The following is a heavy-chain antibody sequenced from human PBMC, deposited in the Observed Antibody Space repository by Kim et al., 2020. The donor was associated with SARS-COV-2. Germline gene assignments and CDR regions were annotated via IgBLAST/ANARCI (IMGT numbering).Heavy chain of an antibody. CDR3: ARGSGWAFDY. J-gene: IGHJ4*02. CDR2: ISIGHDDT. D-gene: IGHD6-19*01. CDR1: GYTFINYV. Sequence: ASVKVSCKASGYTFINYVMHWVRQAPGQRLEWMGLISIGHDDTKYSQKFRGRVTITRDTTASTAYMDLSSLRSEDTAVYYCARGSGWAFDYWGQGTWSPSPQ. V-gene: IGHV1-3*04.